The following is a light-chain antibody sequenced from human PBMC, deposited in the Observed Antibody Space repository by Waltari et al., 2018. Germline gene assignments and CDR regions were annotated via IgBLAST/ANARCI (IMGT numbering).Light chain of an antibody. CDR2: EAS. Sequence: EIVLTQSPGTLSLSPGERATLSCRASQSVSRYLAWYQQKPGQAPRLLIYEASRRATGIPDRFSGSESGTDFTLTISRLEPEDFAVYYCQKYGTLPATFGQGTKVEIK. J-gene: IGKJ1*01. CDR3: QKYGTLPAT. CDR1: QSVSRY. V-gene: IGKV3-20*01.